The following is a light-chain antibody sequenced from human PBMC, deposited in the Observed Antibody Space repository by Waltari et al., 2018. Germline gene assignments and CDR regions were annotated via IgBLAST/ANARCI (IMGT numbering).Light chain of an antibody. Sequence: QPVQPQPASVSRPTAQSTTTSRTVTTSHIVSYHLVPWYQHHPGTAPKLMICDVNNRPSGVSDRFSGSKSGNTASLTISGLQAEDEADYYCSSYTTTSTLLVVFGGGTKLTVL. J-gene: IGLJ2*01. CDR1: TSHIVSYHL. CDR2: DVN. CDR3: SSYTTTSTLLVV. V-gene: IGLV2-14*03.